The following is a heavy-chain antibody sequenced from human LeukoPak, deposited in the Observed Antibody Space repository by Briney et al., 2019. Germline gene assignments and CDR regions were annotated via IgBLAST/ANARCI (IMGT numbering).Heavy chain of an antibody. V-gene: IGHV1-69*05. CDR3: ARGPLSGAASFDY. CDR2: IIPIFGTA. D-gene: IGHD1-26*01. J-gene: IGHJ4*02. CDR1: GGTFSSYA. Sequence: ASVKVSCKASGGTFSSYAISWVRQAPGQGLEWMGGIIPIFGTANYAQKFQGRVTITTDESTSTAYMELSSLRSEDTAVYYCARGPLSGAASFDYWGQGTLVTVSS.